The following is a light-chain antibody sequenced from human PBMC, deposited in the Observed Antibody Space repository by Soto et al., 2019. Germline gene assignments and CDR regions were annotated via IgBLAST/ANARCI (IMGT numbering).Light chain of an antibody. Sequence: QSVLTQPASVCGSPGQSITISCTGTSSDVSGYNYVSWYQQHPGKAPKLMIYEVSNRPSGVSNRFSGSKSGNTASLTISGLQAEDEADYYCSSYTSSSTYVFGTGTKVTVL. CDR3: SSYTSSSTYV. J-gene: IGLJ1*01. CDR2: EVS. CDR1: SSDVSGYNY. V-gene: IGLV2-14*01.